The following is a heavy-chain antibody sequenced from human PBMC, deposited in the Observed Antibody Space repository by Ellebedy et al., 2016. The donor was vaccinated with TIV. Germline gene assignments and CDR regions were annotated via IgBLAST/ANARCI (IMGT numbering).Heavy chain of an antibody. J-gene: IGHJ6*02. CDR1: GFTSSAYY. Sequence: GGSLSLSXAASGFTSSAYYISWLRQAPGKGLEWVARIVINSHYANYAHSVKGRFTISRDNAKNSLYLQMNSLRAEDTAVYYCARNYDVWSGYPDMDVWGQGTTVTVSS. CDR2: IVINSHYA. V-gene: IGHV3-11*06. CDR3: ARNYDVWSGYPDMDV. D-gene: IGHD3-3*01.